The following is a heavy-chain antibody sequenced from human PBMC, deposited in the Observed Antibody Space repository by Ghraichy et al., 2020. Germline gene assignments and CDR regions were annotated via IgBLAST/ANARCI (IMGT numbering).Heavy chain of an antibody. CDR2: INHSGST. CDR1: GGSFSGYY. J-gene: IGHJ4*02. CDR3: ARGVVYSGSGWSKYYFDY. Sequence: SQTLSLTCAVYGGSFSGYYWSWIRQPPGKGLEWIGEINHSGSTNYNPSLKSRVTISVDTSKNQFSLKLSSVTAADTAVYYCARGVVYSGSGWSKYYFDYWGQGTLVTVSS. D-gene: IGHD6-19*01. V-gene: IGHV4-34*01.